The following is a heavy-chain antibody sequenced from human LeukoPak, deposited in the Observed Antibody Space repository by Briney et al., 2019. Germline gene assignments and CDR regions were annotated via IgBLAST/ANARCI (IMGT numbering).Heavy chain of an antibody. CDR1: GGSFSGYY. Sequence: PSETLSLTCAVYGGSFSGYYWSWIRQPPGKGLEWIGEINHSGSTNYNPSLKSRVTISVDTSKNQFSLKLSSVTAADTAVYYCARMGSSGWYYYYYGMDVWGQGTTVTASS. V-gene: IGHV4-34*01. CDR2: INHSGST. D-gene: IGHD6-19*01. J-gene: IGHJ6*02. CDR3: ARMGSSGWYYYYYGMDV.